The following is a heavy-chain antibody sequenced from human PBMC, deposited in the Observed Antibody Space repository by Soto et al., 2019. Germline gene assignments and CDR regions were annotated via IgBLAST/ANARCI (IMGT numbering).Heavy chain of an antibody. D-gene: IGHD6-6*01. J-gene: IGHJ3*02. CDR2: ISSSSSYI. V-gene: IGHV3-21*01. CDR3: ARFLVYSSSTPSTAFDI. CDR1: GFTFSSYS. Sequence: PGGSLRLSCAASGFTFSSYSMNWVRQAPGKGLEWVSSISSSSSYIYYADSVKGRFTISRDNAKNSLYLQMNSLRAEDTAVYYCARFLVYSSSTPSTAFDIWGQGTMVTVSS.